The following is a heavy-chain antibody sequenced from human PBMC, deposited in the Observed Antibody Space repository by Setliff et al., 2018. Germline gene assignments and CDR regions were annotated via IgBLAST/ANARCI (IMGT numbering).Heavy chain of an antibody. V-gene: IGHV3-30*10. CDR3: ARTCSGSGCYAGLES. Sequence: GGSLRLSCAASGFTLSRDAIHWVRQAPGKGLEWVAGISYDGSDKTYIDSVKGRFTISRDNAKNSLYLQMNSLRPEDTAVYYCARTCSGSGCYAGLESWGQGTPVTVSS. D-gene: IGHD2-15*01. CDR2: ISYDGSDK. J-gene: IGHJ4*02. CDR1: GFTLSRDA.